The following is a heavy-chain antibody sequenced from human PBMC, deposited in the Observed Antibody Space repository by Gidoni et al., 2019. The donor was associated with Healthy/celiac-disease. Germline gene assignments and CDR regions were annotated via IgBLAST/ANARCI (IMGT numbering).Heavy chain of an antibody. J-gene: IGHJ5*02. Sequence: QLQLQESGPGLVKPSETLSLTCTVSGGSISSSSYYWGWIRQPPGKGLEWIGSIYYSGSTYYNPSLKSRVTISVDTSKNQFSLKLSSVTAADTAVYYCARGYSLNLNWFDPWGQGTLVTVSS. CDR1: GGSISSSSYY. D-gene: IGHD2-15*01. CDR3: ARGYSLNLNWFDP. V-gene: IGHV4-39*07. CDR2: IYYSGST.